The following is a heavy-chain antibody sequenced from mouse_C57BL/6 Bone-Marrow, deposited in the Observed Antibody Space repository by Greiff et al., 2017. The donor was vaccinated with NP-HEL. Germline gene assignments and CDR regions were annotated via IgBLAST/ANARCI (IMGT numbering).Heavy chain of an antibody. CDR3: ASYYYGSSYWDVDV. CDR2: IYPGDGDT. J-gene: IGHJ1*03. CDR1: GYAFSSSW. V-gene: IGHV1-82*01. D-gene: IGHD1-1*01. Sequence: QVQLQQSGPELVKPGASVKISCKASGYAFSSSWMNWVKQRPGKGLEWIGRIYPGDGDTNYNGKFKGKATLTADKSSSTAYMQLSSLTSEDSAVYFCASYYYGSSYWDVDVGGTGTTVTVSS.